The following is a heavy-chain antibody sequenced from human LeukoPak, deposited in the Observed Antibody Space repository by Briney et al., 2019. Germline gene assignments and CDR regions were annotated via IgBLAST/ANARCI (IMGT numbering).Heavy chain of an antibody. CDR2: ISAYNGNT. CDR1: GGTFSSYA. D-gene: IGHD3-10*01. Sequence: ASVKVSCKASGGTFSSYAISWVRQAPGQGLEWMGWISAYNGNTNYAQKLQGRVTMTTDTSTSTAYMELRSLRSDDTAVYYCARDRDTYGMDVWGQGTTVTVSS. CDR3: ARDRDTYGMDV. J-gene: IGHJ6*02. V-gene: IGHV1-18*01.